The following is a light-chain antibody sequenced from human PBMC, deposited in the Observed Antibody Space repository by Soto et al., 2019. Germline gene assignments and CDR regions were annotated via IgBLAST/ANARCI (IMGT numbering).Light chain of an antibody. CDR2: DAS. CDR3: QQGGSWPLT. Sequence: ELVLTQSPATLSLSPGERGTLSCRASQSVNSYLAWYQQKPGQAPRLLIYDASNRATGVPSRFSGSASGTDFTLTISSLEPEDFAVYYCQQGGSWPLTIGGGTKVEIK. CDR1: QSVNSY. J-gene: IGKJ4*01. V-gene: IGKV3-11*01.